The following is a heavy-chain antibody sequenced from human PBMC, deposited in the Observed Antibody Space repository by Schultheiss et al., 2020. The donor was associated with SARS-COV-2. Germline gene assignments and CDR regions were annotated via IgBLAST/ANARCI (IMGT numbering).Heavy chain of an antibody. Sequence: GGSLRLSCAASGFTFSGSAMHWVRQAPGKGLEWVAVIWYDGSNKYYADSVKGRFTISRDNSKNTLYLQMNSLRAEDTAVYYCASHSSSWSQYFDYWGQGTLVTVSS. CDR3: ASHSSSWSQYFDY. J-gene: IGHJ4*02. V-gene: IGHV3-33*08. D-gene: IGHD6-13*01. CDR1: GFTFSGSA. CDR2: IWYDGSNK.